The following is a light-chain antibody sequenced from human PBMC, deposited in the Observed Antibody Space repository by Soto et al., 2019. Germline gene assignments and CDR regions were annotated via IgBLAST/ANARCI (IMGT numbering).Light chain of an antibody. CDR3: LQDINYPWT. Sequence: AIQMTQSRSSLSASVGYRGTMSRRARQGIGNALGWYQQKPGKPPKLLIYGASNLQSGVPPRFSGSGSGTDFTLAISSLQPEDSATYYCLQDINYPWTFGTGTKVDIK. CDR2: GAS. CDR1: QGIGNA. V-gene: IGKV1-6*01. J-gene: IGKJ1*01.